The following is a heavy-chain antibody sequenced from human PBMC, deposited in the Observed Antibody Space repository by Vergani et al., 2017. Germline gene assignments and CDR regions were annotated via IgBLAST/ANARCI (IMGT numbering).Heavy chain of an antibody. J-gene: IGHJ4*02. V-gene: IGHV3-74*01. Sequence: VQLVESGGGLVQPGGSLRLSCTASGFTFSNYWMQWVRQAPGKGLMWVSRINSDGDSTSYADSGKGRFTISRDNAKNTLYLQMDSLRAEDTALYYCASETRDTPSSLDYWGKGTLVTVSS. CDR2: INSDGDST. D-gene: IGHD5-24*01. CDR3: ASETRDTPSSLDY. CDR1: GFTFSNYW.